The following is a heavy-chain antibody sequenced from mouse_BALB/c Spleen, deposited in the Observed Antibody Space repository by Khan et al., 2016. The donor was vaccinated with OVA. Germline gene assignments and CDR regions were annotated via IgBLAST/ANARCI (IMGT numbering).Heavy chain of an antibody. CDR3: ARSYYRYDGYYAMDY. CDR1: GFSLSRYH. V-gene: IGHV2-6-4*01. Sequence: VKLLESGPGLVAPSQSLSITCTVSGFSLSRYHIHWVRQPPGKGLEWLGMIWGGGGTDYNSTLKSRLSISKDNSKSQVFLKMNSLQTDDSAMYYCARSYYRYDGYYAMDYWGQGTSVTVSS. CDR2: IWGGGGT. J-gene: IGHJ4*01. D-gene: IGHD2-14*01.